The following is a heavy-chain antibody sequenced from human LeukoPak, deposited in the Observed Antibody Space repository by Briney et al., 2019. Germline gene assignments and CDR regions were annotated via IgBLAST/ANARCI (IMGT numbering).Heavy chain of an antibody. D-gene: IGHD3-9*01. V-gene: IGHV4-34*01. CDR1: GGSISGYY. J-gene: IGHJ4*02. Sequence: SETLSLTCAVYGGSISGYYWSWIRQPPGKGLEWIGEINHSGSTNYNPSLKSRVTISVDTSKNQFSLKLSSVTAADTAVYYCARQYYEILTGYRSASDYWGQGTLVTVSS. CDR3: ARQYYEILTGYRSASDY. CDR2: INHSGST.